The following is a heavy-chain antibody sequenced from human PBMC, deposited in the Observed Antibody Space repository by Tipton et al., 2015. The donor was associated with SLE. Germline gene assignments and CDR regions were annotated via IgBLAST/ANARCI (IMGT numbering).Heavy chain of an antibody. V-gene: IGHV4-59*11. CDR3: ARDLYDFWSGYTPSGAMDV. CDR2: IYYTGTT. J-gene: IGHJ6*03. Sequence: TLSLTCTVSGGSISNHYWTWIRQPPGRGLEWIGYIYYTGTTSYNPSLKSRVTISVQTSKNQFSLKLTSVTAADTAVYYCARDLYDFWSGYTPSGAMDVWGKGTTVTVPS. D-gene: IGHD3-3*01. CDR1: GGSISNHY.